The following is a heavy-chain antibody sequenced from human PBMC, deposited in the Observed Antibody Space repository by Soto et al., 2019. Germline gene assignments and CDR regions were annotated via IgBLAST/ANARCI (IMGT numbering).Heavy chain of an antibody. CDR2: IYSGGST. Sequence: EVQLVETGGGLIQPGGSLRLSCAASGFTVSSNYMSWVRQAPGKGLEWVSVIYSGGSTYYADSVKGRFTISRDNSKNTLYLQMNSLRAKDTAVYYCARAIRYCSGGSCSLDYWGQGTLVTVSS. V-gene: IGHV3-53*02. J-gene: IGHJ4*02. CDR1: GFTVSSNY. D-gene: IGHD2-15*01. CDR3: ARAIRYCSGGSCSLDY.